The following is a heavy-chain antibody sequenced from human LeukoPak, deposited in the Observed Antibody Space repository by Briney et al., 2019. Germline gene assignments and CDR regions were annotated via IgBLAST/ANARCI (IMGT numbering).Heavy chain of an antibody. CDR3: AKDLAATWAFDI. J-gene: IGHJ3*02. Sequence: GGSLRLSCAASGFTFSNYAVSWIRQDPGKGLEWVSTISANGGSTNYADSVRGRFTISRDNSKNTLYLQMNSLRAKDTAVYYCAKDLAATWAFDIWGQGTRVTVSS. CDR2: ISANGGST. V-gene: IGHV3-23*01. CDR1: GFTFSNYA. D-gene: IGHD6-13*01.